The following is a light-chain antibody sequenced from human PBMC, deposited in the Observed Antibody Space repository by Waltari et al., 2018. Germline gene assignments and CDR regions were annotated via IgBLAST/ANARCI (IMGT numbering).Light chain of an antibody. Sequence: DIVMPQTPLSLSVTPGEPASMSCRSRQSLLHTNGNTYLHWYLQKPGQSPRLLIYQVNNRESGVPDRFSGSGSGTDFTLKLSRVEPEDVGVYYCLQSAKEPYTFGQGTKVEIK. V-gene: IGKV2-28*01. CDR1: QSLLHTNGNTY. CDR2: QVN. CDR3: LQSAKEPYT. J-gene: IGKJ2*01.